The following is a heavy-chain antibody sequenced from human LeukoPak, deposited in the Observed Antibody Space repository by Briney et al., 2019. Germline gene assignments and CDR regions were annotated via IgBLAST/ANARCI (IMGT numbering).Heavy chain of an antibody. CDR3: ARGPGVTFGGVTVNSGDY. CDR1: GYTFTSYG. J-gene: IGHJ4*02. D-gene: IGHD3-16*02. V-gene: IGHV1-18*01. Sequence: ASVEVSCKASGYTFTSYGISWVRQAPGQGLEWMGWISAYNGNTNYAQKLQGRVTMTTDTSTSTAYMELRSLRSDDTAVYYCARGPGVTFGGVTVNSGDYWGQGTLVTVSS. CDR2: ISAYNGNT.